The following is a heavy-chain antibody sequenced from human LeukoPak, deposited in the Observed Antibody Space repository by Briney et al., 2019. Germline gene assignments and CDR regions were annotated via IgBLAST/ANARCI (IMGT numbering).Heavy chain of an antibody. CDR2: IYYSGSI. D-gene: IGHD2-8*01. V-gene: IGHV4-59*01. J-gene: IGHJ6*03. CDR3: ARWSTNGLYYYYMDV. Sequence: SETLSLTCTVSGGSISSYYWSWIRQPPGKGLEWIGYIYYSGSINYNPSLESRVTMSVDTSKNQFSLNLSSVTAADTAVYYCARWSTNGLYYYYMDVWGKGTTVTVSS. CDR1: GGSISSYY.